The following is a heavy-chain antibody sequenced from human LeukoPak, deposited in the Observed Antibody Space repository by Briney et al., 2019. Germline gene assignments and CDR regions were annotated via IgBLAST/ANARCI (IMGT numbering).Heavy chain of an antibody. CDR2: INHSGST. V-gene: IGHV4-34*01. CDR1: GGSFSGYY. D-gene: IGHD4-23*01. J-gene: IGHJ4*02. CDR3: ARADYGGNPDY. Sequence: SETLSLTCAAYGGSFSGYYWSWIRQPPGKGLEWIGEINHSGSTNYNPSLKSRVTISVDTSKNQFSLKLSSVTAADTAVYYCARADYGGNPDYWGQGTLVTVSS.